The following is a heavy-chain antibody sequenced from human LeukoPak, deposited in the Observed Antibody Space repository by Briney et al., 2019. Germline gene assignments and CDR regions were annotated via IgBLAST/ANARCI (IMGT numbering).Heavy chain of an antibody. J-gene: IGHJ1*01. D-gene: IGHD2-2*01. V-gene: IGHV1-18*01. CDR1: GYTFTSYG. CDR2: ISAYNGNT. CDR3: ARLYCSSTSCYPEYFQH. Sequence: ASVKVSCKASGYTFTSYGISWVRQAPGQGLEWMGWISAYNGNTNYAQKLQGRVTMTTDTSTSTAYMELRSLRSDDTAVYYCARLYCSSTSCYPEYFQHWGQGNLVTVSS.